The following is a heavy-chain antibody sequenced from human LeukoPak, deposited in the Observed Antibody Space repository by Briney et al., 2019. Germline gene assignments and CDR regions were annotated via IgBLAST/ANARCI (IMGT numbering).Heavy chain of an antibody. J-gene: IGHJ4*02. D-gene: IGHD3-3*01. Sequence: GGSLRLSCTASGFTFSNNAVSWVRQAPGKGLEWVSVVTGSGSSTSYAESVKGRFTISRDNSKNTLYLQMNSLRAEDTAVYYCAKATLRKYDFWSGYPPHYFDYWGQGTLVTVSS. CDR1: GFTFSNNA. CDR2: VTGSGSST. V-gene: IGHV3-23*01. CDR3: AKATLRKYDFWSGYPPHYFDY.